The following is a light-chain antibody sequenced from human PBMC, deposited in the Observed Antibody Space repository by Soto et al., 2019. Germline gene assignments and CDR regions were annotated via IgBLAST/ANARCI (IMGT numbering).Light chain of an antibody. CDR1: QTIRSNY. J-gene: IGKJ1*01. V-gene: IGKV3-20*01. CDR3: QKYGSSPWP. Sequence: ETVLTQSPGTLSLSPGERATLSCRASQTIRSNYLACYRQTPGQAPRLLIYCASNRATGISDRFSGSGSATDFTLTISTLESEDFAVYFCQKYGSSPWPFGQGTKVEI. CDR2: CAS.